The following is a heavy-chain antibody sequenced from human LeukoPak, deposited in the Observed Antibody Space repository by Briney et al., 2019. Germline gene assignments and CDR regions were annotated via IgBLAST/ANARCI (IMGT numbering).Heavy chain of an antibody. CDR2: ISSSSSYI. V-gene: IGHV3-21*01. CDR1: GFTFSSYN. D-gene: IGHD3-22*01. CDR3: ARDGSPYYYDSSGYYLDY. J-gene: IGHJ4*02. Sequence: GGSLRLSCAASGFTFSSYNMNWVRQAPGKGLEWISSISSSSSYIYYADSVKGRFTISRDNAKNSLYLQMNSLRAEDTAVYYCARDGSPYYYDSSGYYLDYWGQGTLVTVSS.